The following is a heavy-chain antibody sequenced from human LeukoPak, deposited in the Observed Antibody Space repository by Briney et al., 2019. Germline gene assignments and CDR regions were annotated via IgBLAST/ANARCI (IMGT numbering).Heavy chain of an antibody. J-gene: IGHJ4*02. D-gene: IGHD2-15*01. Sequence: PSETLSLTCAVYGGSFSGYYWSWIRQPPGKGLEWIGEINHSGSTNYNPSLKSRVTISVDTSKNQFSLKLSSVTAADTAVYYCASLPCSGGSCYSVFDYWGQGTLVTVSS. CDR1: GGSFSGYY. CDR3: ASLPCSGGSCYSVFDY. CDR2: INHSGST. V-gene: IGHV4-34*01.